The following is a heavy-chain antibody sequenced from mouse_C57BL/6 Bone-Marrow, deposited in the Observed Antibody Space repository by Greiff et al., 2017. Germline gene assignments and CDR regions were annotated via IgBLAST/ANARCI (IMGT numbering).Heavy chain of an antibody. CDR2: ISSGGSYT. Sequence: EVKLVESGGDLVKPGGSLKLSCAASGFTFSSYGMSWVRQTPDKRLEWVATISSGGSYTYYPDSVKGRFPISRNHAKNTLYLQMSSLKSEDTAMYYCARRAGTRYFDYWGQGTTLTVSS. CDR1: GFTFSSYG. D-gene: IGHD4-1*01. V-gene: IGHV5-6*02. J-gene: IGHJ2*01. CDR3: ARRAGTRYFDY.